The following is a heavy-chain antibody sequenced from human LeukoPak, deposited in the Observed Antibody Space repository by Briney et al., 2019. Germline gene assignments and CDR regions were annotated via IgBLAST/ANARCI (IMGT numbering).Heavy chain of an antibody. Sequence: GGSLRLSCAASGLTFSSYSMNWVRQAPGKGLEWVSSISSSSSYIYYADSVKGRFTISRDNAKNSLFLQMNSLRAEDTAVYYCARDYGSGSYFNAYYYYYMDVWGKGTTVTVSS. CDR1: GLTFSSYS. J-gene: IGHJ6*03. V-gene: IGHV3-21*01. D-gene: IGHD3-10*01. CDR2: ISSSSSYI. CDR3: ARDYGSGSYFNAYYYYYMDV.